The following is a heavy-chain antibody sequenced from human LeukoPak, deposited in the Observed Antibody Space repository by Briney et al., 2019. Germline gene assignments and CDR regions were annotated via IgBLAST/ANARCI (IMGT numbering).Heavy chain of an antibody. J-gene: IGHJ4*02. V-gene: IGHV4-59*01. D-gene: IGHD3-22*01. Sequence: SETLSLTCTVSGGSISSYYWSWIRQPPGKGLEWIGYIYYSGSTNYNPSLKSRVTISVDTSKNQFSLKLSSVTAADTAVYYCARETYDSSGYSMDYWGQGTLVTVSS. CDR3: ARETYDSSGYSMDY. CDR1: GGSISSYY. CDR2: IYYSGST.